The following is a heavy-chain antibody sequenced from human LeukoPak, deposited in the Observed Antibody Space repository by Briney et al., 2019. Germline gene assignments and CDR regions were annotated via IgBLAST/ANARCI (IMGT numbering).Heavy chain of an antibody. V-gene: IGHV4-59*01. CDR1: GASISDYY. Sequence: SETLSLTCTVSGASISDYYWSWIRQPPGEGLEWIGGIYYTGTTKYNPSLTSRVTISVYTSKRQCSLKLRSVTAADTAVYYCARDYASSGLRHFDLWGRGTLVTVSS. D-gene: IGHD3-22*01. CDR2: IYYTGTT. CDR3: ARDYASSGLRHFDL. J-gene: IGHJ2*01.